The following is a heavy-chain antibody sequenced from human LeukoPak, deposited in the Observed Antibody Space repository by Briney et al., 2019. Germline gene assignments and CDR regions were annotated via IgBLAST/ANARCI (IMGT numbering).Heavy chain of an antibody. J-gene: IGHJ4*02. CDR3: AKPYCSSTSCYISEYYFDY. V-gene: IGHV3-33*06. Sequence: PGGSLRLSCAASGFTFSSYGMHWVRQAPGKGREWVAVIWYDGSNKYYADSVKGRFTISRDNSKNTLYLQMNSLRAEDTAVYYCAKPYCSSTSCYISEYYFDYWGQGTLVTVSS. CDR2: IWYDGSNK. D-gene: IGHD2-2*02. CDR1: GFTFSSYG.